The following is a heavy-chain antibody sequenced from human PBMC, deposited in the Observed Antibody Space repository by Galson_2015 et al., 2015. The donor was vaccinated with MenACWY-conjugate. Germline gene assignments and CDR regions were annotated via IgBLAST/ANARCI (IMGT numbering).Heavy chain of an antibody. CDR2: INHSGST. Sequence: WIGEINHSGSTNYHPSLKSRVTISVDTSKNQFSLKLSSVTAADTAVYYCARAGGGLRGITGTTSGNNWFDPWGQGTLVTVSS. D-gene: IGHD1-7*01. CDR3: ARAGGGLRGITGTTSGNNWFDP. V-gene: IGHV4-34*01. J-gene: IGHJ5*02.